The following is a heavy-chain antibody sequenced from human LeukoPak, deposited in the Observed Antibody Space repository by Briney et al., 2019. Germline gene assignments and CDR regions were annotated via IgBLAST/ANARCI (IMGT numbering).Heavy chain of an antibody. D-gene: IGHD1-26*01. J-gene: IGHJ4*02. CDR1: GGSLSGYY. V-gene: IGHV4-34*01. Sequence: PSETLSLTCAVYGGSLSGYYWSWIRQPPGKGLECMGEINHSGSTNYNPSLKSRVTISVATSKNQFSLKLSSVTAADTTVYYFAVSGSSHYFDYWGQGTLVTVSS. CDR2: INHSGST. CDR3: AVSGSSHYFDY.